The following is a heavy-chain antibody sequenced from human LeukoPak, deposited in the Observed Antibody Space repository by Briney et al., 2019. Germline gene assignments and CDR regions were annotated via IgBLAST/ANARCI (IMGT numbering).Heavy chain of an antibody. CDR1: CGSFSGYY. J-gene: IGHJ4*02. CDR3: ARWEGGSYYDFDY. CDR2: INHSGIP. D-gene: IGHD1-26*01. V-gene: IGHV4-34*01. Sequence: SETLSLTCAVYCGSFSGYYWSWIRQPPGKGLEWIGEINHSGIPNYNPSLKSRVTISVDTSKNQFSLKLSSVTAADTVVYYCARWEGGSYYDFDYWGQGTLVTVSS.